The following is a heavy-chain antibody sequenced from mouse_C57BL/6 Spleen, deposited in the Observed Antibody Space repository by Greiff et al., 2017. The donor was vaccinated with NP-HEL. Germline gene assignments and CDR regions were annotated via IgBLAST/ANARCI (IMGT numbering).Heavy chain of an antibody. J-gene: IGHJ2*01. CDR3: AISGYGNYDY. V-gene: IGHV1-69*01. CDR2: IDPSDSYT. CDR1: GYTFTSYW. Sequence: VQLQQPGAELVLPGASVKLSCKASGYTFTSYWMHWVKQRPGQGLEWIGEIDPSDSYTNYNQKFKGKSTLTVDKSSSTAYMQLSSLTSEDSAVYYCAISGYGNYDYWGQGTTLTVSS. D-gene: IGHD2-1*01.